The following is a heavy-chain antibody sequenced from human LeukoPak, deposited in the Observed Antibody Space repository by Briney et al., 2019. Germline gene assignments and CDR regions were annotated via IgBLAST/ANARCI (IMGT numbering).Heavy chain of an antibody. CDR3: ARPHCGGGSCDTFDP. CDR1: GVSISNYF. CDR2: FYASGTT. V-gene: IGHV4-4*07. Sequence: PSATLSLTCNVFGVSISNYFWSWLRQPAGKGLGWIGRFYASGTTYYNPSLRSRVTFSMDTSKNHFSLKLTSVPAADTAVYYCARPHCGGGSCDTFDPWGQGTLVTVSS. J-gene: IGHJ5*02. D-gene: IGHD2-21*01.